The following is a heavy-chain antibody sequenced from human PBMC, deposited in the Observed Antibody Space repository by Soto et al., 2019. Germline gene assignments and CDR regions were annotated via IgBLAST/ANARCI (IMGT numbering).Heavy chain of an antibody. D-gene: IGHD6-19*01. V-gene: IGHV4-34*01. CDR3: ARSFFARGYSSGWYRGTFDY. CDR1: GGSISSYY. Sequence: SETLSLTCTVSGGSISSYYWSWIRQPPGKGLEWIGEINHSGSTNYNPSLKSRVTISVDTSKNQFSLKLSSVTAADTAVYYCARSFFARGYSSGWYRGTFDYWGQGTLVTVSS. J-gene: IGHJ4*02. CDR2: INHSGST.